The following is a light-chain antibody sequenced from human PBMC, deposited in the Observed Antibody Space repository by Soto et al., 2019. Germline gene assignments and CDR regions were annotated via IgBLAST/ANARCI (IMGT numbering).Light chain of an antibody. Sequence: QSALTQPASVSGSPGQSLTISCTGTSSDVGGYNYVSWYQHYPGKAPKLMICEVSNRPSGVSNRFSGSKSGNTASLTISGLQAEDEADYYCSSYTSSSTVVFGGGTKLTVL. CDR1: SSDVGGYNY. V-gene: IGLV2-14*01. J-gene: IGLJ2*01. CDR2: EVS. CDR3: SSYTSSSTVV.